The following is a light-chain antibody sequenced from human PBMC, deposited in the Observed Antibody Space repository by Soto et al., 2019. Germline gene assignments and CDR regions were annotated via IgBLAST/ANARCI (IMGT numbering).Light chain of an antibody. Sequence: QSALTQAASVSGSPGQSITISCTGTSSDIGGYNYVSWYQQHPGKAPKVMIYEVSNRPSGVSNRFSGSKSGNTASLTISGLQAEDEADYYCSSFTNTITRYAFGTGTKVTVL. CDR2: EVS. CDR1: SSDIGGYNY. V-gene: IGLV2-14*01. CDR3: SSFTNTITRYA. J-gene: IGLJ1*01.